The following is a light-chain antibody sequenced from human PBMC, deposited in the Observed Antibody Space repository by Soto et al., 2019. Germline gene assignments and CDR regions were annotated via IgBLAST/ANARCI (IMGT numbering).Light chain of an antibody. Sequence: IVMTQSPATLSVSPGERATLSCRAGQSVSSYLAWFQQKSGQAPRLLIYSASRRATGIPDRFTGSGSGTDFTLTINRVEPEDFAVYFCQQYAGSPRTFGQGTKVDIK. CDR1: QSVSSY. CDR3: QQYAGSPRT. CDR2: SAS. V-gene: IGKV3-20*01. J-gene: IGKJ1*01.